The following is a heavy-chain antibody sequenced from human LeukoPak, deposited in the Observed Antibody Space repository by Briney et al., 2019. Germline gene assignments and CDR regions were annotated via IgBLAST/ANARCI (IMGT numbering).Heavy chain of an antibody. J-gene: IGHJ4*02. Sequence: GGSLRLSCAASGFTFSSYAMSWVRQAPGKGLEWVSAISGSGGSTYYADSVKGRFTISRDNSKNTLYLQMNSLRAEDAAVYYCAKDEFSGSYYNYWGQGTLVTVSS. V-gene: IGHV3-23*01. CDR1: GFTFSSYA. CDR2: ISGSGGST. D-gene: IGHD1-26*01. CDR3: AKDEFSGSYYNY.